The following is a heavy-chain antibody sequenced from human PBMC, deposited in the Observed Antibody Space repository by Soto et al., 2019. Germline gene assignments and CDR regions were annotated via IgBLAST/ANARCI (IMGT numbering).Heavy chain of an antibody. CDR2: ISYDGSNK. Sequence: GGSLRLSCAASGFTFSSYAMHWVRQAPGKGLEWVAVISYDGSNKYYADSVKGRFTISRDNSKNTLYLQMNSLRAEDTAVYYCARDFSPWYYYDSSGSNGAAFDIWGQGAMVTVSS. V-gene: IGHV3-30-3*01. D-gene: IGHD3-22*01. CDR3: ARDFSPWYYYDSSGSNGAAFDI. CDR1: GFTFSSYA. J-gene: IGHJ3*02.